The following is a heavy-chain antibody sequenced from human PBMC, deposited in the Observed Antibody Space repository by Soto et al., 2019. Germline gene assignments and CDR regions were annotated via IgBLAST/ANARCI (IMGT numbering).Heavy chain of an antibody. CDR3: AREGTYKNYYYYGMDV. V-gene: IGHV4-61*01. J-gene: IGHJ6*02. CDR1: GVSVSSGSYH. D-gene: IGHD1-1*01. CDR2: ISYSGST. Sequence: PSETLSLTCTVSGVSVSSGSYHWSWIRQPPGKGLEWIGYISYSGSTNYNPSLKSRVTISVDTSKNQFSLKLSSVTAADTAVYYCAREGTYKNYYYYGMDVWGQGTTVTVS.